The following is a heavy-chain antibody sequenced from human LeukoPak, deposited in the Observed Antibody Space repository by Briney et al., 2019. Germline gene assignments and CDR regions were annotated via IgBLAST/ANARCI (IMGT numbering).Heavy chain of an antibody. CDR3: AMATVTTREGYFDY. Sequence: NPGGSLRLSCAASGFTFSSYSMNWVRQAPGKGLGWVSSISSSSSYIYYADSVKGRFTISRDNAKNSLYLQMNSLRAEDTAVYYCAMATVTTREGYFDYWGQGTLVTVSS. J-gene: IGHJ4*02. CDR1: GFTFSSYS. D-gene: IGHD4-11*01. V-gene: IGHV3-21*01. CDR2: ISSSSSYI.